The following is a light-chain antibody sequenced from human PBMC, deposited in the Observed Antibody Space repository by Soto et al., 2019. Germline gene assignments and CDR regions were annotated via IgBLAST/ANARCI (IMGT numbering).Light chain of an antibody. CDR2: DVS. J-gene: IGLJ1*01. CDR1: SSDVGAYNY. V-gene: IGLV2-14*01. CDR3: CSYTSRSVDV. Sequence: QSALTQPASVSGSPGQSIAISCTGTSSDVGAYNYVSWYQQHPGKAPKLLIYDVSYRPSGVSNRFSGSKSGNTASLTISGLQAEDEADYYCCSYTSRSVDVFGTGTKLTVL.